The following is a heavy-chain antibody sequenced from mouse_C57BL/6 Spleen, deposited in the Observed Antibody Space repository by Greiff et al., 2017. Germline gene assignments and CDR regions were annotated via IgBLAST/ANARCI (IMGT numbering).Heavy chain of an antibody. CDR1: GYTFTSYW. V-gene: IGHV1-50*01. CDR2: IDPSDSYT. J-gene: IGHJ4*01. Sequence: QVQLQQPGAELVKPGASVKLSCKASGYTFTSYWMQWVKQRPGQGLEWIGEIDPSDSYTNYNQKFKGKATLTVDTSSSTAYMQLSSLTSEDSAVYYCARRGNGMDYWGQGTSVTVSS. CDR3: ARRGNGMDY.